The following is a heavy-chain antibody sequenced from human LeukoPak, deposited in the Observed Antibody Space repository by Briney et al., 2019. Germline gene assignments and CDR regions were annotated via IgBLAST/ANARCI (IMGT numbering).Heavy chain of an antibody. Sequence: PGGSLRLSCAASGFTFSNYWMHWVRQAPGKGLVWVSRINSDGSSTSYADSVKGRFTISRDNSKSTLYIQMNSLRAEDTAVYYCARAKPKNMVRGLIMRRESRYYFDYWGQGTLVTVSS. J-gene: IGHJ4*02. CDR2: INSDGSST. V-gene: IGHV3-74*01. CDR1: GFTFSNYW. D-gene: IGHD3-10*01. CDR3: ARAKPKNMVRGLIMRRESRYYFDY.